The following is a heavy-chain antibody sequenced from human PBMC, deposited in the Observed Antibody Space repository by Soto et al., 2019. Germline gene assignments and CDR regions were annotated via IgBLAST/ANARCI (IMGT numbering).Heavy chain of an antibody. CDR2: ISTIDIV. CDR3: ARSLSKSVGYYFDY. Sequence: WGSLRLSCAASGFSFSGFEMNWVRQAPGKGLEWISYISTIDIVYYADSVKGRFTISRDIAKNSLPLQMNSLRAEDTAVYYCARSLSKSVGYYFDYWGQGVLVTVSS. V-gene: IGHV3-48*03. D-gene: IGHD3-16*02. J-gene: IGHJ4*02. CDR1: GFSFSGFE.